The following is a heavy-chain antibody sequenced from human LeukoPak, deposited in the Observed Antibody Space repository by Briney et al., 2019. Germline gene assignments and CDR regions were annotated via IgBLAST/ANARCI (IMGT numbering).Heavy chain of an antibody. J-gene: IGHJ6*03. D-gene: IGHD2-8*01. Sequence: GSLRLSCAASGFTVSSNYMSWVRQAPGKGLEWIGEIYHSGGTNYNPSLKSRITISVDKSQNQFSLKVNSLTAADTAVYYCATNGYYCMDVWGKGTTVTVSS. CDR1: GFTVSSNY. V-gene: IGHV4-4*02. CDR2: IYHSGGT. CDR3: ATNGYYCMDV.